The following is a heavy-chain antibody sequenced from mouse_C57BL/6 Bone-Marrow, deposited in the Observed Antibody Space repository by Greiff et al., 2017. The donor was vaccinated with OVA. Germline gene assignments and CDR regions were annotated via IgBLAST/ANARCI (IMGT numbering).Heavy chain of an antibody. CDR1: GFSLSSYA. V-gene: IGHV2-9-1*01. J-gene: IGHJ3*01. D-gene: IGHD2-4*01. Sequence: VKVVESGPGLVAPSQSLSITCTVSGFSLSSYAISWVRQPPGKGLEWLGVIWTGGGTNYNSAPKSRLSTSKDNSKSQVCLEMNSLRTDDTAGYYCARSEGLRPDAYWGQGTLVTVSA. CDR3: ARSEGLRPDAY. CDR2: IWTGGGT.